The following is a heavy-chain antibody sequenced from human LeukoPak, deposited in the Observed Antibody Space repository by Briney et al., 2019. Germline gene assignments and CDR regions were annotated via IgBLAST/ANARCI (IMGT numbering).Heavy chain of an antibody. CDR1: GASISSYY. Sequence: SETLSLTCTVSGASISSYYWSWIRQPPGKGLEWIGYIHYSGSTNYNPSLKSRVTISIDTSKNQFSLKLSSVTAADTAVYYGARGGYSGTYAFDYWGQGTLVTVSS. CDR2: IHYSGST. CDR3: ARGGYSGTYAFDY. V-gene: IGHV4-59*01. J-gene: IGHJ4*02. D-gene: IGHD1-26*01.